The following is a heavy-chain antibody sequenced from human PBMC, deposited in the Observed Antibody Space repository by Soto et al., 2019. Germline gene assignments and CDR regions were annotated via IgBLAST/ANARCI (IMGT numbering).Heavy chain of an antibody. CDR2: ISTSNGDT. D-gene: IGHD1-26*01. J-gene: IGHJ4*02. CDR3: ARDITGATGDY. Sequence: ASVKVSCKASGYTFINYNIFWVRQAPGQGLEWMGWISTSNGDTSYAQNFQGRVTMTTDTSTSTAYVELRSLRYDDTAVYYCARDITGATGDYWGQGTLVPVSS. V-gene: IGHV1-18*01. CDR1: GYTFINYN.